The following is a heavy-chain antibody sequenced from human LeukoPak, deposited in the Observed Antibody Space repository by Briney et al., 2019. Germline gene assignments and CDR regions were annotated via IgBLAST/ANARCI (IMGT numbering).Heavy chain of an antibody. Sequence: PGGSLRLSCVVSEFTFSTYSMNWVRQAPGKGLEWVSSISSSSSYIYYAGSVKGRFTISRDNAKNSLYLQMNSLRAEDTAVYYCARDPYSGSYGNYYYYFMDVWGKGTTVTISS. V-gene: IGHV3-21*01. J-gene: IGHJ6*03. CDR3: ARDPYSGSYGNYYYYFMDV. D-gene: IGHD1-26*01. CDR1: EFTFSTYS. CDR2: ISSSSSYI.